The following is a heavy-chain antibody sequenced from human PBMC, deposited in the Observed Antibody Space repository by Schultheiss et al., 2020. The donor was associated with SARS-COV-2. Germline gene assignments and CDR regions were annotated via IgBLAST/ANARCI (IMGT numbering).Heavy chain of an antibody. J-gene: IGHJ6*02. Sequence: GGSLSLSCAASGFTFSSYAMSWVRQAPGKGLEWVSAISGSGGSTYYEDSVKGRFTISRDNSKNTLYLQMNSLRAEDTAVYYCAKSVPAAIYYYYGMDVWGQGTTVTVSS. CDR1: GFTFSSYA. V-gene: IGHV3-23*01. CDR3: AKSVPAAIYYYYGMDV. D-gene: IGHD2-2*02. CDR2: ISGSGGST.